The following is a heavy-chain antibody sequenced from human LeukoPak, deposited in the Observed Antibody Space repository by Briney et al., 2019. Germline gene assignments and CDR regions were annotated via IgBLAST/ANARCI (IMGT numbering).Heavy chain of an antibody. V-gene: IGHV3-30*02. Sequence: PGGSLRLSCAASGFTFSNYAMHWVRQAPGKGLEWVAFIRNDGNEIYYADSVKGRFTISRDNAKNSVYLQMNSLGADDTAVYYCATYSILNAREFRYWGQGTLVTVTS. D-gene: IGHD4-11*01. CDR2: IRNDGNEI. J-gene: IGHJ1*01. CDR1: GFTFSNYA. CDR3: ATYSILNAREFRY.